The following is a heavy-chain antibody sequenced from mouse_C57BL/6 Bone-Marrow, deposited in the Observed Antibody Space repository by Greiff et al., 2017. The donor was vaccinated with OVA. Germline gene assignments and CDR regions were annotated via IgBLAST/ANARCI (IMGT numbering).Heavy chain of an antibody. D-gene: IGHD1-1*01. CDR1: GYTFTSYW. CDR2: IHPNSGST. V-gene: IGHV1-64*01. Sequence: QVQLQQPGAELVKPGASVTLSCKASGYTFTSYWMHWVKQRPGQGLEWIGMIHPNSGSTNSNEKFTSKATLTVDKSSSTAYMQLSSLTSDDSAVYYCARWYYGSRFAMDYWGQGTSVTVSS. CDR3: ARWYYGSRFAMDY. J-gene: IGHJ4*01.